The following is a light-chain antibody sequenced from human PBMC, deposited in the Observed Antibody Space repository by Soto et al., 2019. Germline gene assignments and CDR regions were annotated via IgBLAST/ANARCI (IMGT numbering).Light chain of an antibody. J-gene: IGKJ3*01. CDR1: QSVSSN. CDR3: QKNNPWPLS. CDR2: DAS. V-gene: IGKV3-15*01. Sequence: ETVMTQSPATLSVSPGERPTLSCRASQSVSSNLAWYQQKPGQAPRLLIYDASTRATGIPARFSGSGSGTESPPTLTSLQSEDFPFFSFQKNNPWPLSFAPGTKGDIK.